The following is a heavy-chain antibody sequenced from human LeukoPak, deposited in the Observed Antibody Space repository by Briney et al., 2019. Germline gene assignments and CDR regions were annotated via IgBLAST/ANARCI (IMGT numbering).Heavy chain of an antibody. CDR3: AREEGGHYRLFEY. CDR2: IYTSGST. J-gene: IGHJ4*02. Sequence: SETLSLTCIVSGGSISSSSYYWSWIRQPAGKGLEWIGRIYTSGSTNYNPSLKSRVTISVDTSKNQFSLKLSSVTAADTAVYYCAREEGGHYRLFEYWGQGTLVTVSS. CDR1: GGSISSSSYY. D-gene: IGHD3-22*01. V-gene: IGHV4-61*02.